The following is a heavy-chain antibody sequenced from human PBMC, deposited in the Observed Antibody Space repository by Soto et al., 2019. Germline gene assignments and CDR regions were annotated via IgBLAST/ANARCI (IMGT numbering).Heavy chain of an antibody. CDR3: AKAQYQNWFDP. CDR1: GFTFRNFR. J-gene: IGHJ5*02. D-gene: IGHD2-2*01. V-gene: IGHV3-23*01. Sequence: PGGSLRLSCAASGFTFRNFRMNWVRQAPGRGLEWVSAISGSGGSTYYADSVKGRFTISRDNSKNTLYLQMNSLRAEDTAVYYCAKAQYQNWFDPWGQGTLVTVSS. CDR2: ISGSGGST.